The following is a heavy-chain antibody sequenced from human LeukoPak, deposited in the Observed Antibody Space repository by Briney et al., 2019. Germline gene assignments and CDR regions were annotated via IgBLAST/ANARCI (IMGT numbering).Heavy chain of an antibody. Sequence: PGGSLRLSCAASGVTFSSYAMSWVRQAPGKGLEWVSAISGSGGSTYYTDSVKGRFTISRDNSKNTLYLQMNSLRAEDTAVYYCAKGSYCSGGSCYSEFDYWGQGTLVTVSS. V-gene: IGHV3-23*01. CDR1: GVTFSSYA. J-gene: IGHJ4*02. CDR2: ISGSGGST. D-gene: IGHD2-15*01. CDR3: AKGSYCSGGSCYSEFDY.